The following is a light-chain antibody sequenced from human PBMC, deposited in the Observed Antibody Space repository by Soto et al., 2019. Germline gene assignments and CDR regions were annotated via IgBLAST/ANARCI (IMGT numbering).Light chain of an antibody. CDR2: EVS. J-gene: IGLJ1*01. CDR1: SSDVGAYNY. CDR3: TSYAGTYSSFYV. V-gene: IGLV2-8*01. Sequence: QSVLTQPPPASGSPGHSVTISCTGTSSDVGAYNYVSWYQQLPGKAPKLIIYEVSKRPSGVPDRFSGSKSGNTASLTVSGLQAEDEPDYYCTSYAGTYSSFYVFGTGNKVTVL.